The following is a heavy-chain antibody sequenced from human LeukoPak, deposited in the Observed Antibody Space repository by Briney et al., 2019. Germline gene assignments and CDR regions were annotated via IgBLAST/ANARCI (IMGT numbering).Heavy chain of an antibody. Sequence: SETLSLTCAVYGGSFSGYYWSWIRQPPGKGLEWIGEINHSGSTNYNPSLKSRVTISVDTSKNQFSLKLSSVAAADTAVYYCARRTRYTSSLFTREPHFDYWGQGTLLTVSS. V-gene: IGHV4-34*01. CDR1: GGSFSGYY. D-gene: IGHD6-13*01. CDR2: INHSGST. J-gene: IGHJ4*02. CDR3: ARRTRYTSSLFTREPHFDY.